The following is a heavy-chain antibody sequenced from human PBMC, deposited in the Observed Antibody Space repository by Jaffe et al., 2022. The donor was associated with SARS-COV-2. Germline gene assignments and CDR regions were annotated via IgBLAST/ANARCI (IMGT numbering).Heavy chain of an antibody. D-gene: IGHD5-18*01. J-gene: IGHJ6*02. CDR1: GFTFSSYA. CDR3: AKDLAIQLWPRTSGMDV. Sequence: EVQLLESGGGLVQPGGSLRLSCAASGFTFSSYAMSWVRQAPGKGLEWVSAISGSGGSTYYADSVKGRFTISRDNSKNTLYLQMNSLRAEDTAVYYCAKDLAIQLWPRTSGMDVWGQGTTVTVSS. CDR2: ISGSGGST. V-gene: IGHV3-23*01.